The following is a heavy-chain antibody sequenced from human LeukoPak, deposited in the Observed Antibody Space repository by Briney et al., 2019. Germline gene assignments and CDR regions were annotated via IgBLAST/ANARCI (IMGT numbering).Heavy chain of an antibody. J-gene: IGHJ5*02. CDR1: GGSIRSSNYY. CDR3: ARGGYSGYDYTGFDP. V-gene: IGHV4-39*07. Sequence: SETLSLTCLVSGGSIRSSNYYWAWIRQPPGKGLEWIGSIYTSGSTNYNPSLKSRVTISVDTSKNQFSLKLSSVTAADTAVYYCARGGYSGYDYTGFDPWGQGTLVTASS. CDR2: IYTSGST. D-gene: IGHD5-12*01.